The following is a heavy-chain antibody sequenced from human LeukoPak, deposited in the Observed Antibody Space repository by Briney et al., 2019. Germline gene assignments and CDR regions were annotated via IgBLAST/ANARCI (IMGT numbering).Heavy chain of an antibody. D-gene: IGHD6-13*01. CDR2: IYYSGST. J-gene: IGHJ4*02. CDR3: ARHEAAAAGTGPLDY. CDR1: GGSISSYY. V-gene: IGHV4-59*08. Sequence: SETLSLTCAVSGGSISSYYWGWIRQPPGKGLEWIGYIYYSGSTNYNPSLKSRVTISVDTPKNQFSLKLSSVTAADTAVYYCARHEAAAAGTGPLDYWGQGTLVTVSS.